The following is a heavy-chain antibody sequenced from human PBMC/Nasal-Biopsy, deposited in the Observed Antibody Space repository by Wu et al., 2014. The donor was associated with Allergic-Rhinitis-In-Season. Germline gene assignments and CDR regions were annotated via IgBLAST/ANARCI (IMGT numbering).Heavy chain of an antibody. CDR1: GFALSTRPVG. D-gene: IGHD1/OR15-1a*01. V-gene: IGHV2-5*02. Sequence: LVKPTQTLALTCTFSGFALSTRPVGVGWIRQSPGKALECLGFIYWDDDKRYNPSLKARLTITKDTSKNQVVLTMSDMDPVDTGTYYCAHRLDLNGNWDNGAFDMWGQGTMVTVSS. CDR2: IYWDDDK. CDR3: AHRLDLNGNWDNGAFDM. J-gene: IGHJ3*02.